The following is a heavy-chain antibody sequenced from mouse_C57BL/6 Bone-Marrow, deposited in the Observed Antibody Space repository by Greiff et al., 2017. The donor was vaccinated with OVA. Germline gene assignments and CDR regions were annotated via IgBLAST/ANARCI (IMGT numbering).Heavy chain of an antibody. J-gene: IGHJ3*01. Sequence: QVQLKESGAELARPGASVKLSCKASGYTFTSYGISWVKQRTGQGLEWIGEIYPRSGNTYYNEKFKGKATLTADKSSSTAYMELRSLTSEDSAVYFCAGGGGTWFAYWGQGTLVTVSA. CDR2: IYPRSGNT. CDR3: AGGGGTWFAY. CDR1: GYTFTSYG. V-gene: IGHV1-81*01.